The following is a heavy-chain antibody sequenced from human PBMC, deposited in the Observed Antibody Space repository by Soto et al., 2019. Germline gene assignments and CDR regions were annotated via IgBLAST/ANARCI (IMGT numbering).Heavy chain of an antibody. CDR2: VKGNGGST. J-gene: IGHJ4*02. Sequence: VGSLRLSCAASGFIFNNYVMTWVRQAPGKGLEWVSGVKGNGGSTHYADSVKGRFTISRDDSKNALYLQMNSLKTEDTAVYYCTTDRYFDWLLALAGQYYWGQGTLVTVSS. D-gene: IGHD3-9*01. CDR1: GFIFNNYV. CDR3: TTDRYFDWLLALAGQYY. V-gene: IGHV3-23*01.